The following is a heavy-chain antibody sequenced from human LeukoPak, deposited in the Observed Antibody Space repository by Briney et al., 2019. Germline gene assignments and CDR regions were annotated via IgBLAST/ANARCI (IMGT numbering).Heavy chain of an antibody. CDR1: GFTFSNYG. V-gene: IGHV3-30*03. J-gene: IGHJ4*02. Sequence: PGGSLRLSCATSGFTFSNYGMHWVRQAPGKGLEWVAVVSYEGKSQYYADSVRGRFTISRDNSKNTLYLQMNSLRGEDAAVYYCATAVDCGGHWGYCFDYWGQGTLVTVSS. D-gene: IGHD4-23*01. CDR3: ATAVDCGGHWGYCFDY. CDR2: VSYEGKSQ.